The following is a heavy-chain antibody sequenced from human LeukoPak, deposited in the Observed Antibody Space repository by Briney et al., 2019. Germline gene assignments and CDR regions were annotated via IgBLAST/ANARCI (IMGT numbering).Heavy chain of an antibody. CDR2: YSNSGST. D-gene: IGHD5-18*01. Sequence: SETLSLTCTVSGGSINSGDLHWGWIRQPPGKGLEWIGSYSNSGSTFYNASLKSRVTISVDTSKNQFSLKLSSVTAADTAVYYCARGSGYSYGSFDYWGQGTLVTVSS. V-gene: IGHV4-39*01. J-gene: IGHJ4*02. CDR1: GGSINSGDLH. CDR3: ARGSGYSYGSFDY.